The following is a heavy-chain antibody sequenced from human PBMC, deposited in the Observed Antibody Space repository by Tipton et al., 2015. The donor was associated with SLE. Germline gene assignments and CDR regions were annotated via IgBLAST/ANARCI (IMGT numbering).Heavy chain of an antibody. J-gene: IGHJ4*02. Sequence: SLRLSCAASGFTYSGYAMHWVRQAPGKGLEWVAFIRADGSNKDYADSVKGRFTISRDNSENTLYLQMNRLRVEDTAVYYRAGGTGAYFDHWGQGTLVTVSS. CDR1: GFTYSGYA. CDR2: IRADGSNK. CDR3: AGGTGAYFDH. D-gene: IGHD3-16*01. V-gene: IGHV3-30*02.